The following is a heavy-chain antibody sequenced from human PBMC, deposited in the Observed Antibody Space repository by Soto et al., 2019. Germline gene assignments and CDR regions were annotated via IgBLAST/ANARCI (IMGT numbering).Heavy chain of an antibody. CDR1: GFTFRTYW. J-gene: IGHJ4*02. D-gene: IGHD3-16*01. V-gene: IGHV3-7*03. CDR3: AGWGGHDYNY. Sequence: PGGSLRLSCIGSGFTFRTYWMNWVRQAPGMGLEWVANINPDGSVGTYVDSVKGRFTTSRDNAQNSLYLQMNSLRADDTAVYFCAGWGGHDYNYWGQGTPVTVSA. CDR2: INPDGSVG.